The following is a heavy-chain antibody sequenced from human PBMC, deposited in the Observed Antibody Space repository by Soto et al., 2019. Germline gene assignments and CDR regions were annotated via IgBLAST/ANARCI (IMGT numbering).Heavy chain of an antibody. Sequence: SGPTVAHPTQTLTLTCTFSGFSLSTSGMRGSWIRQPPGKALEWLARLDWDDDKFYNTSLKTRLTISKDSSKNQVVLTMTNMDPVDTATYYCARMFHCSGGTCPFDYWGQGALVTVSS. CDR1: GFSLSTSGMR. J-gene: IGHJ4*02. V-gene: IGHV2-70*04. CDR2: LDWDDDK. CDR3: ARMFHCSGGTCPFDY. D-gene: IGHD2-15*01.